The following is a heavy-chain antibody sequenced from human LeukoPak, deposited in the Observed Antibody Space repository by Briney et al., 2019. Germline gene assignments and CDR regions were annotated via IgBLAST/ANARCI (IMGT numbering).Heavy chain of an antibody. V-gene: IGHV1-46*01. CDR1: GYTFTGYY. Sequence: ASVKVSCKASGYTFTGYYMHWVRQAPGQGLEWMGVINPTGGTTTYAQKFQGRVTMTRDTSTRTVYMEVSSLRSDDTAVYYCARGGVYGDYVYWGQGTLVTVSS. D-gene: IGHD4-17*01. CDR2: INPTGGTT. CDR3: ARGGVYGDYVY. J-gene: IGHJ4*02.